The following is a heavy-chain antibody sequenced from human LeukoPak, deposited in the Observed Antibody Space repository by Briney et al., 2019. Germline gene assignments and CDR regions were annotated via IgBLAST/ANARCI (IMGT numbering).Heavy chain of an antibody. D-gene: IGHD3-3*01. CDR3: ARGFSVSWFDP. CDR1: GGSISSYY. J-gene: IGHJ5*02. CDR2: IYTSGST. V-gene: IGHV4-4*07. Sequence: SETLSLTCTVSGGSISSYYWSWIRQSAGKGLEWIGRIYTSGSTNYNPSLKSRVTISVDTSKNQFSLRLRSVTAADTAVYYCARGFSVSWFDPWGQGALVIVSS.